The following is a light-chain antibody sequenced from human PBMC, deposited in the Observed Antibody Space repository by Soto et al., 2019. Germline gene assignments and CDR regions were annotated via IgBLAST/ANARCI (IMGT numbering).Light chain of an antibody. CDR2: AAS. CDR3: QQCYSSPRT. V-gene: IGKV1-39*01. CDR1: QRISTY. J-gene: IGKJ1*01. Sequence: DIQMTQSPSTLSAGVGDRVTITCRASQRISTYLNWYQQKPGKAPTLLIYAASSLQSGVPSRFSGGGSGTDFTLSINTVQAVDLATYFCQQCYSSPRTFGQGTKVEIK.